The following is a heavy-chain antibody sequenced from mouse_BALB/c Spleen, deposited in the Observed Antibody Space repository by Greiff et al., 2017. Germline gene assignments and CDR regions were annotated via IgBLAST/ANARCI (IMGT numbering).Heavy chain of an antibody. Sequence: QVQLQQPGAELVKPGASVKLSCKASGYTFTSYWMHWVKQRPGQGLEWIGEIDPSDSYTNYNQKFKGKATLTVDKSSSTAYMQLSSLTSEDSAVYYCARWAPVYYGSSPFAYWGQGTLVTVSA. CDR3: ARWAPVYYGSSPFAY. V-gene: IGHV1-69*02. CDR1: GYTFTSYW. CDR2: IDPSDSYT. D-gene: IGHD1-1*01. J-gene: IGHJ3*01.